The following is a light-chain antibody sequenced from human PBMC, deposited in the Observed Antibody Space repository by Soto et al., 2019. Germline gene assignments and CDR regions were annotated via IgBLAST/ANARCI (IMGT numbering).Light chain of an antibody. CDR3: QQRSNWPAIT. V-gene: IGKV3-11*01. J-gene: IGKJ1*01. Sequence: EIVMTQSPATLSVSPGERATLSCRASQSAGANLAWYQQKPGQAPRLLIYDASNRATGIPARFSGSGSGTDFTLTISSLEPEDFAVYYCQQRSNWPAITFGQGTKVDIK. CDR1: QSAGAN. CDR2: DAS.